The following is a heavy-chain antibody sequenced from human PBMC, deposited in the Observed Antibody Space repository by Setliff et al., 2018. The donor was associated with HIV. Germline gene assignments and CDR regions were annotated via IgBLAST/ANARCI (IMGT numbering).Heavy chain of an antibody. J-gene: IGHJ6*03. D-gene: IGHD6-19*01. CDR3: AREREEQWLAVYYYYMDV. V-gene: IGHV1-46*01. Sequence: ASVKVSCKVSGYTLSELSMHWVRQAPGKGLEWMGIINPSGGSTSYAQKFQGRVTMTRDTSTSTVYMELRSLRSEDTAVYYCAREREEQWLAVYYYYMDVWGKGTTVTVSS. CDR1: GYTLSELS. CDR2: INPSGGST.